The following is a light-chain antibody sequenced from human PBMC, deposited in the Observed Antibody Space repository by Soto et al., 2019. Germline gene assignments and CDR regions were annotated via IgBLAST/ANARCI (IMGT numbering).Light chain of an antibody. CDR2: DTS. J-gene: IGKJ2*01. V-gene: IGKV1-5*01. CDR3: QQYGYSPRT. CDR1: QSVSDW. Sequence: IQMTQSPSTLSASVGDRVTITCRASQSVSDWLAWYQQKPGNPPKLLIYDTSRLESAVPSRFSASGSGTEFTLTITGLEPEDFAVYFCQQYGYSPRTFGQGTKLEIK.